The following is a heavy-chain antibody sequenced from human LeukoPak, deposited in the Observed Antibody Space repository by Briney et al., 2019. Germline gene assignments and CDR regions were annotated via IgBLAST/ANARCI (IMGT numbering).Heavy chain of an antibody. D-gene: IGHD6-19*01. J-gene: IGHJ4*02. CDR1: GFIFNNYA. CDR2: ISWNSGSI. CDR3: AKDNRRHYTSGPNPDSLH. Sequence: GGSLRLSCADSGFIFNNYAMHWVRQPPGKGLEWVSGISWNSGSIDYADSVKGRFTISRDNAKNSLYLQMNSLRVEDTAFYYCAKDNRRHYTSGPNPDSLHWGQGALVTVSS. V-gene: IGHV3-9*01.